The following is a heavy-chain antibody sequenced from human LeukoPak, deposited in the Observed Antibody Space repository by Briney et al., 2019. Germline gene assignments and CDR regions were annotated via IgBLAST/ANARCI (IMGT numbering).Heavy chain of an antibody. J-gene: IGHJ4*02. CDR2: IYSGGST. CDR1: GFTVSSNY. D-gene: IGHD6-13*01. CDR3: ASYSSSWYANYYFEY. V-gene: IGHV3-66*01. Sequence: GGSLRLSCAASGFTVSSNYMSWVRQAPGKGLEWVSIIYSGGSTYYADSVKGRFTISRDNSKNTLYLQMNSLRAEDTAVYYCASYSSSWYANYYFEYWGQGTLVTVSS.